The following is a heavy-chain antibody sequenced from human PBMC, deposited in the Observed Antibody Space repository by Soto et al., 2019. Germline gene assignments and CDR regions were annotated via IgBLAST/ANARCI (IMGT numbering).Heavy chain of an antibody. CDR2: INHSGST. J-gene: IGHJ4*02. Sequence: QVQLQQWGAGLLKPSETLSLTCAVYGGSFSGYYWSWIRQPPGKGLEWIGEINHSGSTNYNPSLMHRVIISVYTSKNQFCLTLSSVTAADTAVYYCARGPYYPDFWSGWHAHRFAYWGQGTLVTVSS. D-gene: IGHD3-3*01. CDR1: GGSFSGYY. V-gene: IGHV4-34*01. CDR3: ARGPYYPDFWSGWHAHRFAY.